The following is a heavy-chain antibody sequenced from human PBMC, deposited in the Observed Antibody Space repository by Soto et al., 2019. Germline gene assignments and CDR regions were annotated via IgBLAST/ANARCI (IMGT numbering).Heavy chain of an antibody. CDR2: ISYDGSNK. J-gene: IGHJ4*02. CDR3: AKGGQREWLLLFDY. Sequence: QPGGSLRLSCAASGFTFSSYGMHWVRQAPGKGLEWVAVISYDGSNKYYADSVKGRFTISRDNSKNTLYLQMNSLRAEDTAVYYCAKGGQREWLLLFDYWGQGTLVTVSS. CDR1: GFTFSSYG. D-gene: IGHD3-3*01. V-gene: IGHV3-30*18.